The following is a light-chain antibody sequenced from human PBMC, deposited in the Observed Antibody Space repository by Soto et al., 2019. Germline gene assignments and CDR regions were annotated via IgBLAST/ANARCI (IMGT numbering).Light chain of an antibody. CDR1: SSDVGDNKY. J-gene: IGLJ2*01. CDR3: CSYAGSYTLV. Sequence: QSVLTQPPSASGSPGQSVTISCTGTSSDVGDNKYVSWYQQQPGKAPKVIIYDVSKRPSGVPDRFSGSKSGNTASLTISGLQAEDEADYYCCSYAGSYTLVFGGGTKLTVL. CDR2: DVS. V-gene: IGLV2-11*01.